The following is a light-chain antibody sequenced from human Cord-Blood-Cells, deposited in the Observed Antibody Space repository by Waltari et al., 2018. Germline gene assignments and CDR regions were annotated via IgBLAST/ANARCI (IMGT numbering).Light chain of an antibody. CDR2: DAS. V-gene: IGKV3-11*01. Sequence: EIVLTQSPATLSLSPGERATLSCRASQSCSSYLAWYQQKPGQAPRLLIDDASNRATGIPARFSGSGSGTDFTLTISSLEPEDFAVYYCQQRSNWPPYTFGQGTKLEIK. J-gene: IGKJ2*01. CDR3: QQRSNWPPYT. CDR1: QSCSSY.